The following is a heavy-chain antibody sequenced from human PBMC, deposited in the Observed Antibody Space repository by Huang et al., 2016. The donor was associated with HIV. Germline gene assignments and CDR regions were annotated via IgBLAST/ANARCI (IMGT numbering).Heavy chain of an antibody. CDR2: INHRGRT. CDR1: GGSFSNYF. V-gene: IGHV4-34*01. Sequence: QVHLQQWGAGLLKPSEALSLTCAVYGGSFSNYFWSWIRQPPGKGLEWIGEINHRGRTSYSPSLKSRVTISVDTSKNQFSLKLSSVSAADTAVYYCARVEINTLTGYFSSFDNWGQGTLVTVSS. J-gene: IGHJ4*02. D-gene: IGHD3-9*01. CDR3: ARVEINTLTGYFSSFDN.